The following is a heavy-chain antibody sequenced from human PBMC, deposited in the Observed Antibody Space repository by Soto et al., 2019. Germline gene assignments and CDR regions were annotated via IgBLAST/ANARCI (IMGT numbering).Heavy chain of an antibody. V-gene: IGHV3-7*02. Sequence: PGGSLRLSCAASGFTFSSYWMSWVRQAPGKGLEWVANIKQDGSNKNYADSVKGRFTISRDNSKNTLFLQMNSLRAEDTAVYYCARGTSTGYYYYYGMDVWGQGTTVTVSS. J-gene: IGHJ6*02. CDR2: IKQDGSNK. CDR3: ARGTSTGYYYYYGMDV. CDR1: GFTFSSYW. D-gene: IGHD3-9*01.